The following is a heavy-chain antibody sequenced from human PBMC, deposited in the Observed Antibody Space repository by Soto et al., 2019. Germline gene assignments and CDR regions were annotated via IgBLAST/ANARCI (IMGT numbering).Heavy chain of an antibody. CDR1: GYTFTSYD. CDR3: ARGDRQQLVPEDAFDI. Sequence: AASVKVSCKASGYTFTSYDINWVRQATGQGLEWMGWMNPNSGNTGYAQKFQGRVTMTRDTSISTAYMELSRLRSDDTAVYYCARGDRQQLVPEDAFDIWGQGTMVTVSS. J-gene: IGHJ3*02. V-gene: IGHV1-8*01. D-gene: IGHD6-13*01. CDR2: MNPNSGNT.